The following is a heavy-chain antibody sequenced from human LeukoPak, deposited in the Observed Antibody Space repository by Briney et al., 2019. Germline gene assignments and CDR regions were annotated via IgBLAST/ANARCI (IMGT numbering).Heavy chain of an antibody. CDR2: MNPNSGNT. CDR3: ARGRSYYDILTGYSEFDY. V-gene: IGHV1-8*01. J-gene: IGHJ4*02. D-gene: IGHD3-9*01. CDR1: GYTFTSYD. Sequence: ASVKVSCKASGYTFTSYDINWVRQATGQGLEWMGWMNPNSGNTGYAQKFQGRVTMTRSTSITTAYMELSSLRSEDTAVYYCARGRSYYDILTGYSEFDYWGGGPLVPVPS.